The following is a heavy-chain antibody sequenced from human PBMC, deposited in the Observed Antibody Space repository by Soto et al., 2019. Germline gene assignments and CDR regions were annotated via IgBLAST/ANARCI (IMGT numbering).Heavy chain of an antibody. CDR2: IIPIFGTA. J-gene: IGHJ6*02. CDR3: ARDLWFGELSGVWGGAATTTNWYGMDV. V-gene: IGHV1-69*01. Sequence: QVQLVQSGAEVKKPGSSVKVSCKASGGTFSSYAISWVRQAPGQGLEWMGGIIPIFGTANYAQKFQGRVTITADESTSTAYMELSSLRSEDTAVYYCARDLWFGELSGVWGGAATTTNWYGMDVWGQGTTVTVSS. CDR1: GGTFSSYA. D-gene: IGHD3-10*01.